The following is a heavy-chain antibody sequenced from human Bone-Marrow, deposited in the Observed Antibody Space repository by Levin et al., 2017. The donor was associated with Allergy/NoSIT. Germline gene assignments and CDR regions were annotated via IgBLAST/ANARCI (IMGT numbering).Heavy chain of an antibody. CDR3: ARSPDRTTTSCFSLFDY. V-gene: IGHV4-30-4*01. CDR2: IYHNGIT. D-gene: IGHD2-2*01. J-gene: IGHJ4*02. Sequence: PSETLSLTCTVSGASVSGADYYWSWIRQPPGKGLEWVGYIYHNGITFYSPSLKSRLTISLDTSKNHFSLNLNSVTAADTAVYYCARSPDRTTTSCFSLFDYWGQGALVTVSS. CDR1: GASVSGADYY.